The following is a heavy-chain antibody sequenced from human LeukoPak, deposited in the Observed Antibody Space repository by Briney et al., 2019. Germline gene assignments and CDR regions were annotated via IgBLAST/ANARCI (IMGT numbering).Heavy chain of an antibody. V-gene: IGHV2-5*02. CDR1: GFSLSSSGVG. Sequence: SGPTLVNPTQTLTLTCSFSGFSLSSSGVGVGWIRQPPGKALEWLALIYWDDDKRYSPSLKSRLTITKDTSKNHVVLTMTNMDSVDTATYFCAHSTKRGGSGWIWYDTWGQGTLVTVSS. CDR3: AHSTKRGGSGWIWYDT. CDR2: IYWDDDK. J-gene: IGHJ5*02. D-gene: IGHD6-19*01.